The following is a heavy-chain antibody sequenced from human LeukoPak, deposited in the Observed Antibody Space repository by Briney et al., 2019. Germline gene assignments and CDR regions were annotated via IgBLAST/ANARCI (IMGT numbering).Heavy chain of an antibody. CDR2: ISGSGGST. Sequence: TGGSLRLSCAASGFTFTSYAMSWVRQAPGKGLEWVAAISGSGGSTYYADSVKGRFTISRDNSKNTLYLQMNSLRAEDTAVYYCAKDRHFLRFLEGFHDYYGMDVWGHGTTVTVSS. V-gene: IGHV3-23*01. D-gene: IGHD3-3*01. CDR3: AKDRHFLRFLEGFHDYYGMDV. CDR1: GFTFTSYA. J-gene: IGHJ6*02.